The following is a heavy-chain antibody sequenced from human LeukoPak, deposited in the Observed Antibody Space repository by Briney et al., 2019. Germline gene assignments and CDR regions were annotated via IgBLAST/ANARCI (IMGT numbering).Heavy chain of an antibody. D-gene: IGHD3-10*01. Sequence: PGRSLRLSCAASGFTFSSYGMHWVHQAPGKGLEWVAVIWYDGSNKYYADSVKGRFTISRDNSKNTLYLQMNSLRAEDTAVYYCARGPYGSGSYYSDYYYGMDVWGKGTTVTVSS. V-gene: IGHV3-33*01. CDR3: ARGPYGSGSYYSDYYYGMDV. CDR2: IWYDGSNK. J-gene: IGHJ6*04. CDR1: GFTFSSYG.